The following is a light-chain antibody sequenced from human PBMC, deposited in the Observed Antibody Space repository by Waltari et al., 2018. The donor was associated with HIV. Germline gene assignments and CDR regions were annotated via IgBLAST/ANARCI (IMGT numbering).Light chain of an antibody. CDR2: SNN. CDR3: AAWDDSLNGYV. CDR1: SSTIESNT. V-gene: IGLV1-44*01. J-gene: IGLJ1*01. Sequence: QSVLTQPPSASGTPGQRVTISCSGSSSTIESNTVNWYQQLPGTAPKLLSYSNNQRPSGVPDRFSGSKSGTSASLAISGLQSEDEADYYCAAWDDSLNGYVFGTGTKVTVL.